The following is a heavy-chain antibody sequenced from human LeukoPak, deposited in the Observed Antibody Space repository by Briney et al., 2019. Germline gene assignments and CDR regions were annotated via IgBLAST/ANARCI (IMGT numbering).Heavy chain of an antibody. V-gene: IGHV3-53*01. CDR3: ARMNDYYFDN. CDR1: GFTVSSNY. CDR2: IYSGGST. Sequence: GGSLRLSCAASGFTVSSNYMSWVRQAPGKGLEWVSVIYSGGSTYYADSVKGRFTISRDNSKNTLYLQMNSLRAEDTGVYYCARMNDYYFDNWGQGTLVTVSS. D-gene: IGHD1-1*01. J-gene: IGHJ4*02.